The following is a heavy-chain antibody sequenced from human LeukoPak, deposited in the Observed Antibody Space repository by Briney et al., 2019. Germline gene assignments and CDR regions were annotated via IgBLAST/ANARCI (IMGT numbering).Heavy chain of an antibody. V-gene: IGHV3-33*01. CDR3: AREWFGELTIDY. Sequence: GGSLRLSCAASGFTFSSYGMHWVRQAPGKGLEWVAVIWYDGSNKYYAGSVKGRFTISRDNSKNTLYLQMNSLRAEDTAVYYCAREWFGELTIDYWGQGTLVTVSS. CDR1: GFTFSSYG. D-gene: IGHD3-10*01. CDR2: IWYDGSNK. J-gene: IGHJ4*02.